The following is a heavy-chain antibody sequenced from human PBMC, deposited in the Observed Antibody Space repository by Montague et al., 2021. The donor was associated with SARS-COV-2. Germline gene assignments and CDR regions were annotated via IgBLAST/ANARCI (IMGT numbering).Heavy chain of an antibody. Sequence: ETLSLTCAVHGTSFSGYYWNWIRQPPGKGLEWIGEINHGGSTKYSPSLKSRLTISADTSKNQFSLKLTSVAAADTAVYYCARLRDGVVPSPILGVGPYYSYYYMDVWGRGTTVAVSS. CDR2: INHGGST. V-gene: IGHV4-34*01. CDR3: ARLRDGVVPSPILGVGPYYSYYYMDV. J-gene: IGHJ6*03. D-gene: IGHD3-10*01. CDR1: GTSFSGYY.